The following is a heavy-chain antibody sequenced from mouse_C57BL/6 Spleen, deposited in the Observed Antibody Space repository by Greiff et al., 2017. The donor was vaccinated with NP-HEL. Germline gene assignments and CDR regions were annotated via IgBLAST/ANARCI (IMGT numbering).Heavy chain of an antibody. CDR2: ISDGGSYT. Sequence: DVHLVESGGGLVKPGGSLKLSCAASGFTFSSYAMSWVRQTPEKRLEWVATISDGGSYTYYPDNVKGRFTISRDNAKNNLYLQMSHLKSEDTAMYYCARDRRNWYFDVWGTGTTVTVSS. CDR3: ARDRRNWYFDV. V-gene: IGHV5-4*01. J-gene: IGHJ1*03. CDR1: GFTFSSYA.